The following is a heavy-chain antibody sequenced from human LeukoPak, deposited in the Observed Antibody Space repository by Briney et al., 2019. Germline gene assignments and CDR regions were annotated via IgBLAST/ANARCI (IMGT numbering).Heavy chain of an antibody. CDR3: ARENGGGWIDP. D-gene: IGHD2-8*01. J-gene: IGHJ5*02. V-gene: IGHV3-23*01. Sequence: GGSLRLSCAASGFIFSSYAMSWVRQAPGKGLEWVSAISNSGGSTYYADSVKGRFTISRDNSKNTLYLQMDSLRAEDTAVYYCARENGGGWIDPWGQGTLVTVSS. CDR2: ISNSGGST. CDR1: GFIFSSYA.